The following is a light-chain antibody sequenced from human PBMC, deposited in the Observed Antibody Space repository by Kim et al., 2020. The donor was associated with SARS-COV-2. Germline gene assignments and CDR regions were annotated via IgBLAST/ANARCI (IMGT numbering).Light chain of an antibody. J-gene: IGKJ1*01. CDR1: QSLSTW. V-gene: IGKV1-5*01. CDR2: NAS. Sequence: DIQMTQSPSTLSAAIGDRVTITCRASQSLSTWLAWYQQKPGKAPKVLIYNASSLQRGVPSRFSGSGSGTEFTLTISSLQPDDFATYYCQQYNDCPWTFGQGTTVEIK. CDR3: QQYNDCPWT.